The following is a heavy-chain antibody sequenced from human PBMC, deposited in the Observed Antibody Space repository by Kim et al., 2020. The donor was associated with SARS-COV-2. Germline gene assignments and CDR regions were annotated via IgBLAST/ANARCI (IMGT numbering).Heavy chain of an antibody. CDR3: ARQGGDFWSGNN. CDR1: GYRFTTYW. Sequence: GESLKISCKGSGYRFTTYWIGWVRQMPGRGLEWMGIIYPADSDTKYSPSFQGQVTISVDTSISTAYLQWSSLKTSDTAMYYCARQGGDFWSGNNWGQGTLVTVSS. D-gene: IGHD3-3*01. CDR2: IYPADSDT. J-gene: IGHJ4*02. V-gene: IGHV5-51*01.